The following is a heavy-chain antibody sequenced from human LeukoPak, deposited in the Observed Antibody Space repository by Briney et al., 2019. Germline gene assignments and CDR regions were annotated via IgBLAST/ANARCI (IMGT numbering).Heavy chain of an antibody. CDR3: ASDILTGYYFWDRGMDV. CDR2: ISSSSSYI. CDR1: GFTFSSYS. D-gene: IGHD3-9*01. V-gene: IGHV3-21*01. J-gene: IGHJ6*02. Sequence: GGSLRLSCAASGFTFSSYSMNWVRQAPGKGLEWVSSISSSSSYIYYADSVKGRFTISRDNAKNSLYLQMNSLRAEDTAVYYCASDILTGYYFWDRGMDVWGQGTTVTVSS.